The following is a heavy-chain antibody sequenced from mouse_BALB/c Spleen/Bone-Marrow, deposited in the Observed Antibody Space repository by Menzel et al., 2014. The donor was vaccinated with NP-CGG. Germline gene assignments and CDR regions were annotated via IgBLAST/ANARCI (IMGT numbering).Heavy chain of an antibody. CDR3: AMYYYGSSLFAY. CDR2: IDPAHPYT. Sequence: VQLQQSGAELVKPGASVKLPCTASGFNIKDTYIHWVKQGPDQGLEWIGRIDPAHPYTKYDPKFQGKATITADTSFNTAYLQLSSLTSEDTAVYYCAMYYYGSSLFAYWGQGTLVTVPA. V-gene: IGHV14-3*02. J-gene: IGHJ3*01. CDR1: GFNIKDTY. D-gene: IGHD1-1*01.